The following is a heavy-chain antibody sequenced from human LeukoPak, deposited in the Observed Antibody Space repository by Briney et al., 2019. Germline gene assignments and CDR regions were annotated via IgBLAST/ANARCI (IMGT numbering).Heavy chain of an antibody. CDR3: AIIPTNYYDSSGYYGGHDY. CDR1: GYTFTSYD. J-gene: IGHJ4*02. V-gene: IGHV1-8*03. CDR2: MNPNSGNT. Sequence: ASVKVSCKASGYTFTSYDINWVRQATGQGLEWMGWMNPNSGNTGYAQKFQGRVTITRNTSISTAYMELSSLRSEDTAVYYCAIIPTNYYDSSGYYGGHDYWGQGTLVTVSS. D-gene: IGHD3-22*01.